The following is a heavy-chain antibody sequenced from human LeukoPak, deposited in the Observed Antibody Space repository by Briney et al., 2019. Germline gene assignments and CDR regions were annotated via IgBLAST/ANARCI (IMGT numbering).Heavy chain of an antibody. D-gene: IGHD4-23*01. CDR3: ARELGSDYGGYSP. CDR1: GGSMRSDSSF. V-gene: IGHV4-61*02. J-gene: IGHJ5*02. Sequence: SQTLSLTCRVSGGSMRSDSSFWSWIRQPAGKGLEWIGRIYATGNTNYNPSLERRVTISVDTSKNQFSLELTSVTAADTAVYYCARELGSDYGGYSPWGQGTLVTVSS. CDR2: IYATGNT.